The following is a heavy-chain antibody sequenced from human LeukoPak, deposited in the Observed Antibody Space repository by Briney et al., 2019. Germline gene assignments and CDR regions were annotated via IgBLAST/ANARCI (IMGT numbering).Heavy chain of an antibody. J-gene: IGHJ3*02. V-gene: IGHV4-4*07. CDR2: IYTSGST. CDR1: GGSISSHY. Sequence: NPSETLSLTCTVSGGSISSHYWSWIRQPAGKGLEWIGRIYTSGSTNYNPSLKSRVTMSVDTSKNQFSLKLSSVTAADTAVYYCARDPPPTSIAARQNDAFDIWGQGTMVTVSS. CDR3: ARDPPPTSIAARQNDAFDI. D-gene: IGHD6-6*01.